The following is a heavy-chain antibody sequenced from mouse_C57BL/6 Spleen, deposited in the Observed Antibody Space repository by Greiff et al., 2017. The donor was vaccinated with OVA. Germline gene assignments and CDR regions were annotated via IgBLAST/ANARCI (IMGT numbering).Heavy chain of an antibody. J-gene: IGHJ4*01. CDR3: TRRGLLFGMDY. CDR1: GYTFTDYE. V-gene: IGHV1-15*01. Sequence: QVQLQQSGAELVRPGASVTLSCKASGYTFTDYEMHWVKQTPVHGLEWIGAIDPETGGTAYNQKFKGKAILTADKSSSTAYMELRSLTSEDSAVDYCTRRGLLFGMDYWGQGTSVTVSS. CDR2: IDPETGGT. D-gene: IGHD2-1*01.